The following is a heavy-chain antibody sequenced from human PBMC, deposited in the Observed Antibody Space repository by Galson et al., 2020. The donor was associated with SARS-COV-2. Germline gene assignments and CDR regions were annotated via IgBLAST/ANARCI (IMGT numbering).Heavy chain of an antibody. CDR3: ASSERQWLVQDVAGGLQH. CDR2: IYYSGST. J-gene: IGHJ1*01. D-gene: IGHD6-19*01. V-gene: IGHV4-59*08. CDR1: GGSISSYY. Sequence: SETLSLTCTVSGGSISSYYWSWIRQPPGKGLEWIGYIYYSGSTNYNPSLKSRVTISVDTSKNQFSLKLSSVTAADTAVYYCASSERQWLVQDVAGGLQHWGQGTLVTVSS.